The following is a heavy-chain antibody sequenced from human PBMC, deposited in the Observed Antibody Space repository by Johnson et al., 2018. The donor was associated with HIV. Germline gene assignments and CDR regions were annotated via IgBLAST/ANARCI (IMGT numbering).Heavy chain of an antibody. CDR1: GFTFSSYA. V-gene: IGHV3-30-3*01. Sequence: VQLVESGGGVVQPGRSLRLSCAASGFTFSSYAMHWVRQAPGKGLEWVAVISYDGSNKYYADSVKGRFTISRDNSKNTLYLQMNSLRAEDTAVYYCARWGYRSPPFDAFDIWGQGTMVTVSS. J-gene: IGHJ3*02. CDR3: ARWGYRSPPFDAFDI. CDR2: ISYDGSNK. D-gene: IGHD6-13*01.